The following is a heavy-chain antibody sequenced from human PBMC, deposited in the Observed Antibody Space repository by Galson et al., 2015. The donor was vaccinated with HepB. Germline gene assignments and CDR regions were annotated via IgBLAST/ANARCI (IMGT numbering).Heavy chain of an antibody. CDR1: GFTFSSYG. V-gene: IGHV3-30*03. D-gene: IGHD6-19*01. CDR3: ALDSSGGGYYFDY. CDR2: ISYDGSNK. Sequence: SLRLSCAASGFTFSSYGMHWVRQAPGKGLEWVAVISYDGSNKYYADSEKGRFTISRDNSKNTLYLQMNSLRAEDTAVYYCALDSSGGGYYFDYWGRGTLVTVSS. J-gene: IGHJ4*02.